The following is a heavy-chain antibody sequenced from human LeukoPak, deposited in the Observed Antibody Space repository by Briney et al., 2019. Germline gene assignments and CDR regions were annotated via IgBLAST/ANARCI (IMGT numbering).Heavy chain of an antibody. CDR2: ISYDGSNK. V-gene: IGHV3-30-3*01. CDR3: AREPTLEGEIDY. D-gene: IGHD3-3*01. J-gene: IGHJ4*02. CDR1: GFTFSSYA. Sequence: PGRSLRLSCAASGFTFSSYAMHWVRQAPGKGLEWVAVISYDGSNKYYADSVKGRFTISRDNSKNTLYLQMNSLRAEDTAVYYCAREPTLEGEIDYWGQGTLVTVSS.